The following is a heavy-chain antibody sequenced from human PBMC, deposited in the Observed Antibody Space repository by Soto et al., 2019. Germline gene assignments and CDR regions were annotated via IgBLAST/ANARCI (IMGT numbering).Heavy chain of an antibody. V-gene: IGHV4-59*08. Sequence: SETLSLTCTVSGGSISSYYWSWIRQPPGKGLEWIGYIYYSGSTNYNPSLNSRVTISVDTSKNQFSLKLSSVTAADTAVYYCARRYGGTFDYWGQGTLVTVSS. J-gene: IGHJ4*02. D-gene: IGHD2-15*01. CDR1: GGSISSYY. CDR3: ARRYGGTFDY. CDR2: IYYSGST.